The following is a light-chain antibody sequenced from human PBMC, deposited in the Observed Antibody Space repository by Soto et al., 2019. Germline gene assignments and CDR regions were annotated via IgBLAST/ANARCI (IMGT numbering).Light chain of an antibody. Sequence: QPVLTQPPSASGTPGQRVTISCSGSSSNIGSNTVNWCQQLPGTAPKLLIYSNNQRPSGVPDRFSGSKSGTSASLAISGLQSEDEADYYCAAWDDSLNGLWVFGGGTKLTVL. J-gene: IGLJ3*02. CDR3: AAWDDSLNGLWV. CDR1: SSNIGSNT. CDR2: SNN. V-gene: IGLV1-44*01.